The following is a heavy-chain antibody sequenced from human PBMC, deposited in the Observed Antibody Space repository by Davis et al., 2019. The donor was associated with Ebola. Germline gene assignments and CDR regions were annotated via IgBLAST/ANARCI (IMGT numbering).Heavy chain of an antibody. CDR1: GFTFSNDW. CDR2: ISPDGSVK. D-gene: IGHD3-22*01. J-gene: IGHJ4*02. Sequence: PGGSLRLSCAASGFTFSNDWMHWVRQAPGKGLVWVSRISPDGSVKNYADSVKGRFTISRDNAKSSVYLQMSSLRAEDTAVYYCGRVLHHYDSSGCGPSEWGQGTLVTVSS. CDR3: GRVLHHYDSSGCGPSE. V-gene: IGHV3-74*01.